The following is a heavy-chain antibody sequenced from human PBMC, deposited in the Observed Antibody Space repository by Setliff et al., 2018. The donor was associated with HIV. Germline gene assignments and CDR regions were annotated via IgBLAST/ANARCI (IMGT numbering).Heavy chain of an antibody. D-gene: IGHD2-8*01. CDR3: ARGAPYCNHGICHLFDY. J-gene: IGHJ4*01. CDR1: GGSFSGYY. V-gene: IGHV4-34*01. Sequence: SETLSLTCAVYGGSFSGYYWSWIRQPPGKGVEWIGEINHSGTTNYNLSLKSRVSMSVDTSKNQFSLRLSSVTAADTAVYYCARGAPYCNHGICHLFDYWGHGNLVTVSS. CDR2: INHSGTT.